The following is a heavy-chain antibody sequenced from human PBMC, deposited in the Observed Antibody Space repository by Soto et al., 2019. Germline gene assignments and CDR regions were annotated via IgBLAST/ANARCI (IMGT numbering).Heavy chain of an antibody. D-gene: IGHD3-10*01. V-gene: IGHV3-53*01. Sequence: PGGSLRISCVVSVFTVSYNYMNWVGQAPGKGLEWVSVIYRGGDTFYADSVKGRFTISRDNSKNTLYLQMNSLRAEDTAVYYCARGMYGSGSYHIGDAFDMWGQGTMVTVSS. CDR1: VFTVSYNY. CDR2: IYRGGDT. J-gene: IGHJ3*02. CDR3: ARGMYGSGSYHIGDAFDM.